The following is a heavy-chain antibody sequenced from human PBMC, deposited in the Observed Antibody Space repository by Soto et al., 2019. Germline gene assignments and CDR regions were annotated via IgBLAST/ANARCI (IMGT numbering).Heavy chain of an antibody. D-gene: IGHD3-10*01. Sequence: PSETLSLTCTVSGGSISSGDYYWSWIRQPPGKGLEWIGYIYYSGRTYYNPSLKSRVTISVDTSKNQFSLKLTSMAAADAAVYYCAREVIRGIAFDYWGQGTLVTVSS. V-gene: IGHV4-30-4*01. CDR3: AREVIRGIAFDY. J-gene: IGHJ4*02. CDR2: IYYSGRT. CDR1: GGSISSGDYY.